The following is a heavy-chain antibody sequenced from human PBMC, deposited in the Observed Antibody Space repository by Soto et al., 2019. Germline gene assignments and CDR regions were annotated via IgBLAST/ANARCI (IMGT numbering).Heavy chain of an antibody. D-gene: IGHD3-3*01. V-gene: IGHV3-23*01. Sequence: LRLSCAASGFTFSSYAMSWVRQAPGKGLEWVSAISGSGGSTYYADSVKGRFTISRDNSKNTLYLQMNSLRAEDTAVYYCAKSDYDFWSGYTYWGQGTLVTVSS. J-gene: IGHJ4*02. CDR2: ISGSGGST. CDR3: AKSDYDFWSGYTY. CDR1: GFTFSSYA.